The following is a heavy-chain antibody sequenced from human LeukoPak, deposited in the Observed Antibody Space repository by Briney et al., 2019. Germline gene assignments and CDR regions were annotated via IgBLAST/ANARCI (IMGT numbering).Heavy chain of an antibody. D-gene: IGHD3-10*01. J-gene: IGHJ3*02. Sequence: GGSLRLSCAASGFTVSSNYMSWVRQAPGKGLEWVSVIYKGGTPYYADSVKDRFTISRDNSKNTLYLQMNNLRAEDTAVYYCARDQSAYGGAFDIWGQGAMATVSS. CDR2: IYKGGTP. CDR3: ARDQSAYGGAFDI. CDR1: GFTVSSNY. V-gene: IGHV3-53*01.